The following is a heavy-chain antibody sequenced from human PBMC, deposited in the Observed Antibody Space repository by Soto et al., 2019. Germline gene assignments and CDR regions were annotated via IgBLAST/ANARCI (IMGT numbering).Heavy chain of an antibody. J-gene: IGHJ6*02. V-gene: IGHV1-69*01. Sequence: QVQLVQSGAEVREPGSSVTVSCEASGGTFRSYAINWVRQAPGQGLEWMGGIIPMFGKPNYAEKFLGRVTITADEATRTAYMEVSSLKSEDTAVYYFARSMETNYFYCMDVWGLGTTVTVSS. CDR1: GGTFRSYA. D-gene: IGHD2-8*01. CDR3: ARSMETNYFYCMDV. CDR2: IIPMFGKP.